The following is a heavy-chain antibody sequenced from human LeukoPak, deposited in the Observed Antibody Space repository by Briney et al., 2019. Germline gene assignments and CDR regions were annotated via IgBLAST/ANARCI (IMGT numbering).Heavy chain of an antibody. CDR3: KTDDSSGYYLDAFDI. D-gene: IGHD3-22*01. Sequence: ASVKVSCKASGYTFTGYYMHWVRQAPGQGLEWMGWINPNSGGTNYAQKFQGRVTMTRDTSISTAYMELSRLRSDDTAVYYCKTDDSSGYYLDAFDIWGQGTMVTVSS. CDR1: GYTFTGYY. V-gene: IGHV1-2*02. J-gene: IGHJ3*02. CDR2: INPNSGGT.